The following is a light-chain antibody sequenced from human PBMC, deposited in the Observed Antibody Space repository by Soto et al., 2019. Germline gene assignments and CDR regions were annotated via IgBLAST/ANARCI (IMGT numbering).Light chain of an antibody. V-gene: IGKV3-11*01. J-gene: IGKJ4*01. CDR2: GAS. Sequence: EIVLTQSPATLSLSPGERATLSCRASQSVSSSLAWYQQKPGQAPGLLIYGASNGAAGIPARFSGTGSGTDFTLTISSLEPDDFAVYYCQQRYNWPLTFGGGTKVEIK. CDR3: QQRYNWPLT. CDR1: QSVSSS.